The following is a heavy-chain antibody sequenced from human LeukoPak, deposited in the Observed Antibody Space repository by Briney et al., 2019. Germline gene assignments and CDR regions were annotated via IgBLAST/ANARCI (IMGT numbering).Heavy chain of an antibody. CDR2: IYSGGSS. CDR1: GASISAYY. V-gene: IGHV4-59*01. Sequence: SETLSLTCTVSGASISAYYWGWIRQPPGKGLEWIGFIYSGGSSKHNPSLKSRVTISGDTSKNQFSLKLSSVTAADTATYYCARDHGYSFDYWGQGALVTVSS. J-gene: IGHJ4*02. D-gene: IGHD5-12*01. CDR3: ARDHGYSFDY.